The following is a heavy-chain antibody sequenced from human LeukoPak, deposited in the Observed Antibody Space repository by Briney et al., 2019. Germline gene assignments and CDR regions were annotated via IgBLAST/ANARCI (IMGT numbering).Heavy chain of an antibody. CDR2: INPSGGST. D-gene: IGHD2-2*01. V-gene: IGHV1-46*01. CDR1: GYTFTSYY. J-gene: IGHJ6*03. CDR3: ARATNSGDIVVVPAAIRETYYYYYYMDV. Sequence: ASVKVSCKASGYTFTSYYMHWVRQAPGQGLEWMGIINPSGGSTSYAQKFQGRVNMTRGTSTSTVYMELSSLRSEDTAVYYCARATNSGDIVVVPAAIRETYYYYYYMDVWGKGTTVTVSS.